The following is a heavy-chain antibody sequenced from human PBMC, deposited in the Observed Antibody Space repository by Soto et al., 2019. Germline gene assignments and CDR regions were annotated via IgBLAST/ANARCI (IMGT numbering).Heavy chain of an antibody. J-gene: IGHJ4*02. D-gene: IGHD1-20*01. CDR2: ISSDGKNK. CDR1: GITLSSYA. Sequence: QVQLVESGGGVVQPGTSLRLSCEASGITLSSYAMHWVRQAPGKGLEWVAGISSDGKNKYYADSVKGRFSISRDSSKNAMYLQVHSLRTEDTAVYYCAGGTPIISGTTGGYWGQGTLVTVSS. V-gene: IGHV3-30*04. CDR3: AGGTPIISGTTGGY.